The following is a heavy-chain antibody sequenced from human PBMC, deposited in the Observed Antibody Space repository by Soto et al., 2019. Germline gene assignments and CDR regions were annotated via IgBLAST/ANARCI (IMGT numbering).Heavy chain of an antibody. J-gene: IGHJ4*02. D-gene: IGHD4-4*01. Sequence: GGSLRLSCAASGFTFSSYGMHWVRQAPGKGLEWVAVISYDGSNKYYEDSVKGRFTISRDNSKNTLYLQMNSLRAEDTAVYYCAKLAGVLYAATVTKYGGEVDYWGQGTLVTVSS. V-gene: IGHV3-30*18. CDR1: GFTFSSYG. CDR2: ISYDGSNK. CDR3: AKLAGVLYAATVTKYGGEVDY.